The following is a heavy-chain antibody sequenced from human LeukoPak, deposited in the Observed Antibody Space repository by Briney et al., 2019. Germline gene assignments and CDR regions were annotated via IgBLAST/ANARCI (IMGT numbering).Heavy chain of an antibody. CDR2: INHSGST. CDR1: GGSFSGYY. Sequence: SETLSLTCAVYGGSFSGYYWSLIRQPPGKGLEWIGEINHSGSTNYNPSLKSRVTISVDTSKNQFSLKLSSVTAADTAVYYCARGSRITMVRGVKYGMDVWGQGTTVTVSS. D-gene: IGHD3-10*01. J-gene: IGHJ6*02. CDR3: ARGSRITMVRGVKYGMDV. V-gene: IGHV4-34*01.